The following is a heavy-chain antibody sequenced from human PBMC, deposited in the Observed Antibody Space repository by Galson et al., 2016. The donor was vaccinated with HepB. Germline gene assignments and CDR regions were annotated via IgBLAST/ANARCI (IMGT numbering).Heavy chain of an antibody. V-gene: IGHV5-10-1*01. CDR2: IDPTNPNI. CDR3: ARHFHDAVDI. CDR1: GYNFTSFW. D-gene: IGHD3-3*02. Sequence: QSGAEVKKPGESLKISCYGSGYNFTSFWISWVRQMPGKGLEWLGKIDPTNPNINYSPPSRGHVIMSSDKSLSTAYLKCSSLKASDTAMYFCARHFHDAVDIWGQGTMVTVS. J-gene: IGHJ3*02.